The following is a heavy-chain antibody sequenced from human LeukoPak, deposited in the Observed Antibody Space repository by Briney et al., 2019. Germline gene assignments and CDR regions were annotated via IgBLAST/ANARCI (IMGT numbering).Heavy chain of an antibody. CDR2: ISYDASNK. J-gene: IGHJ4*02. V-gene: IGHV3-30-3*01. CDR1: GXTFSNYA. D-gene: IGHD4-17*01. Sequence: PGRSLRLSCAASGXTFSNYAMHWVRQAPGKGLEWVAVISYDASNKYYADSVKGRFTISRDNSKNTLYLQMNSLRSEDTAVYYCARDDYGDYGLLDFWGQGTLVTVSS. CDR3: ARDDYGDYGLLDF.